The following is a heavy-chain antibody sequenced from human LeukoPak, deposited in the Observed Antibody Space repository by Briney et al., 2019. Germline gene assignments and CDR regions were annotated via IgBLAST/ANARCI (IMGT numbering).Heavy chain of an antibody. V-gene: IGHV1-8*01. D-gene: IGHD3-3*01. J-gene: IGHJ3*02. CDR2: MNPNSGNT. CDR1: GYTFTSYD. CDR3: ARGTRLRFLEWSDAFDI. Sequence: ASVKVSCKASGYTFTSYDINWVRQATGQGLEWMGWMNPNSGNTGYAQKFQGWVTMTRDTSISTAYMELSRLRSDDTAVYYCARGTRLRFLEWSDAFDIWGQGTMVTVSS.